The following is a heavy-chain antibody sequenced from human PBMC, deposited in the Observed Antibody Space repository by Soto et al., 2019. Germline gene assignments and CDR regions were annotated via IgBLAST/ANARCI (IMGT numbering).Heavy chain of an antibody. CDR3: AHRPPEDCSSTSCYFFGPNWFDP. Sequence: VSVPTLVNPTHTLTLTCTFSGFSLSTSGVGVGWIRQPPGKALEWLALIYWNDDKRYSPSLKSRLTITKDTSKNQVVLTMTNMDPVDTATYYCAHRPPEDCSSTSCYFFGPNWFDPWGQGTLVTVSS. J-gene: IGHJ5*02. CDR2: IYWNDDK. V-gene: IGHV2-5*01. D-gene: IGHD2-2*01. CDR1: GFSLSTSGVG.